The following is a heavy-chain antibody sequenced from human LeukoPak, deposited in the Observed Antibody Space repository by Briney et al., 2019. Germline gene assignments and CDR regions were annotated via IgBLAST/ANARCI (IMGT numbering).Heavy chain of an antibody. D-gene: IGHD6-13*01. CDR1: GFTFSSYA. J-gene: IGHJ4*02. V-gene: IGHV3-23*01. Sequence: PGGSLRLSCAASGFTFSSYAMSWVRQAPGKGLEWVSAISGSGGSTYYADSVKGRFTISRDNSKNTLYLQMNSLRAEDTAVYYCAREFLYSEQLVRSLAFDYWGQGTLVTVSS. CDR3: AREFLYSEQLVRSLAFDY. CDR2: ISGSGGST.